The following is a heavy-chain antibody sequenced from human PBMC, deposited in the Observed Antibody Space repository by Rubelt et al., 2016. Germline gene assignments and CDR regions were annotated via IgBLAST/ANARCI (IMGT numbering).Heavy chain of an antibody. CDR2: IYYSGST. CDR1: GGSISSSSYY. D-gene: IGHD4-17*01. J-gene: IGHJ3*02. Sequence: QLQLQESGPGLVKPSETLSLTCTVSGGSISSSSYYWGWIRQPPGKGLEWIGSIYYSGSTYYHPSLKRRVTISVDTSKNQFSLKLSSVTAADTAVYYCARDYGDYVPNNDNAFDIWGQGTMVTVSS. V-gene: IGHV4-39*07. CDR3: ARDYGDYVPNNDNAFDI.